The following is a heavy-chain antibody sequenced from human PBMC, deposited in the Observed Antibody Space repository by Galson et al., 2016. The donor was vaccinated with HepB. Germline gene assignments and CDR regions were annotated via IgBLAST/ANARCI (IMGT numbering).Heavy chain of an antibody. Sequence: KVSCKGSGYIFTSHWIAWVRQVPGKGLEWMGVIYPSNSDTKYSPSFEGQVTISADKSTSTASLQWTSLKASDTAVYYCARQPHYDVLTGYWFDAWGHGTLVTVSS. J-gene: IGHJ5*01. CDR2: IYPSNSDT. CDR3: ARQPHYDVLTGYWFDA. CDR1: GYIFTSHW. V-gene: IGHV5-51*01. D-gene: IGHD3-9*01.